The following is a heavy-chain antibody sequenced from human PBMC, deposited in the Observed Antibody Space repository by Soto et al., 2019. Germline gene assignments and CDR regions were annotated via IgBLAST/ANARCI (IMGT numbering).Heavy chain of an antibody. CDR3: AWIQQWLAGSWYFDL. D-gene: IGHD6-19*01. CDR1: GGTFSSYA. Sequence: QVQLVQSGAEVKKPGSSVKVSCKASGGTFSSYAISWVRQAPGQGLEWMGGIIPIFGTANYAQKFQGRVTITADESTSTAYMELSSLRSEDTALYYCAWIQQWLAGSWYFDLWGRGTLVTVSS. V-gene: IGHV1-69*12. J-gene: IGHJ2*01. CDR2: IIPIFGTA.